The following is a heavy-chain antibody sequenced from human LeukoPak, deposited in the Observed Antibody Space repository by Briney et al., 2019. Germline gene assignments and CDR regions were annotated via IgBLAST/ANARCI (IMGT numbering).Heavy chain of an antibody. CDR2: IYTSGGT. V-gene: IGHV4-61*09. CDR1: GGSISSGSYY. D-gene: IGHD3-10*01. CDR3: ARVLWFGEFWFDP. Sequence: PSQTLSLTCTVSGGSISSGSYYWSWIRQPAGKGLEWIGHIYTSGGTNYNPSLKSRVTISVDTSKNQFSLKLSSVTAADTAVYYCARVLWFGEFWFDPWGQGTLVTVSS. J-gene: IGHJ5*02.